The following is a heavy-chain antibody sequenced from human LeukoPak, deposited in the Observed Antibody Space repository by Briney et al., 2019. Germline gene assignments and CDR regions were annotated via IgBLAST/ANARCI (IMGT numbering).Heavy chain of an antibody. CDR1: GGSISSYY. D-gene: IGHD3-16*01. CDR3: ARDPGGYDASFDY. J-gene: IGHJ4*02. V-gene: IGHV4-4*08. CDR2: IYTSGST. Sequence: SETLSLTCTVSGGSISSYYWSWIRQPPGKGLEWIGYIYTSGSTNYNPSLKSRVTMSVDTSKNQFSLKLSSVTAADTAVYYCARDPGGYDASFDYWGQGTLVTVSS.